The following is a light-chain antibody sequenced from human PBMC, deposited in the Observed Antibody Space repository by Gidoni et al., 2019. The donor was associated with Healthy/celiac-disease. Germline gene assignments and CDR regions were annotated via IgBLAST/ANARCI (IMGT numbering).Light chain of an antibody. V-gene: IGLV1-44*01. CDR3: AAWDDSLNGPV. CDR2: SNN. CDR1: SSNIGSNT. J-gene: IGLJ2*01. Sequence: QSVLTPPPSASGTPGQGVTISFSGSSSNIGSNTVNWYQQRPGTAHKLLIYSNNQRPSGVPDRFSGSKSGTSASLAISGLQSEDEADYYCAAWDDSLNGPVFGGGTKLTVL.